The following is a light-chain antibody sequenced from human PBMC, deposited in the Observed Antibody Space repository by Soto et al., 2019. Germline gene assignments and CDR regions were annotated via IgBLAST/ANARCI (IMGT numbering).Light chain of an antibody. CDR3: QQYGTSEII. CDR1: QSVSSSY. J-gene: IGKJ5*01. CDR2: GAS. V-gene: IGKV3-20*01. Sequence: EIVLTQPPGTLFLSHGKRPTLSCRASQSVSSSYLAWYQQKPGQAPRLLIYGASSRATGIPDRFSGSGSGTDFTLTISRLEPEDFAVFFCQQYGTSEIIFGQGTRLEI.